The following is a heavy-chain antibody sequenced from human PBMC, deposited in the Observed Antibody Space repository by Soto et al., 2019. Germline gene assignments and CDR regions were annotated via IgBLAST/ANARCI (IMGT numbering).Heavy chain of an antibody. CDR1: GGAFRNYA. D-gene: IGHD3-22*01. V-gene: IGHV1-69*01. CDR3: AASRGFYEDMDA. Sequence: QVQLVQSGAVVKKPGSSVKVSCTASGGAFRNYAVSWVRQAPGQGLEWMGAVMPTFGAGVYAQKFQGRLTIFADESPNTAYLNVSSLTFEDAAIYYCAASRGFYEDMDAGGEGTTLTVSS. CDR2: VMPTFGAG. J-gene: IGHJ6*03.